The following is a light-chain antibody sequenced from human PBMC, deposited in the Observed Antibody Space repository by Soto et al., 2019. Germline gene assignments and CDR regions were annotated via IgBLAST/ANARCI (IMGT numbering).Light chain of an antibody. Sequence: QSVLTQPPSVSGAPGQRVTISCTGSSSNIGATYDVHWFQQVPGTAPKLLIYDNSNRPSGVPDRFSGSKSGTSASLTITGLQAEDEADYYCQSYDRSLSAYVFGAGTKLTVL. V-gene: IGLV1-40*01. CDR3: QSYDRSLSAYV. J-gene: IGLJ1*01. CDR1: SSNIGATYD. CDR2: DNS.